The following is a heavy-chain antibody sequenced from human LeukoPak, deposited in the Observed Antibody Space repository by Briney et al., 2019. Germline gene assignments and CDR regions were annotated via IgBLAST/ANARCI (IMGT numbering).Heavy chain of an antibody. J-gene: IGHJ4*02. D-gene: IGHD3-10*01. CDR3: AILAWDGRGSFY. Sequence: PGGSLRLSCAASGFTFTTYSMSWVRQAPGKGLECNSAIRSGGENTYYADSVRGRFTISRDNSRRALSLPMNCGRVEDTAVYFCAILAWDGRGSFYWGQGTMVTVSS. V-gene: IGHV3-23*01. CDR1: GFTFTTYS. CDR2: IRSGGENT.